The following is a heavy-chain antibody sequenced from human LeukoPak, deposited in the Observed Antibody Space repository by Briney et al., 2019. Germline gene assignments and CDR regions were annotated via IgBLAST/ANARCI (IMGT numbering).Heavy chain of an antibody. CDR2: INHSGST. D-gene: IGHD3-3*01. CDR1: GGSFSGYY. Sequence: SETLSLTCAVYGGSFSGYYWSWIRQPPGKGLEWIGEINHSGSTNYSPSLKSRVTISVDTSKNQFSLKLSSVTAADTAVYYCARAGYDFWSGYYSYYYYGMDVWGQGTTVTVSS. J-gene: IGHJ6*02. V-gene: IGHV4-34*01. CDR3: ARAGYDFWSGYYSYYYYGMDV.